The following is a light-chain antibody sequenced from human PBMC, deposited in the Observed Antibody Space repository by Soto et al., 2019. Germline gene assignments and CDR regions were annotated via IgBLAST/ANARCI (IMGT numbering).Light chain of an antibody. CDR3: QQYNSYSPLT. J-gene: IGKJ5*01. V-gene: IGKV1-5*01. CDR2: DAS. CDR1: QSISSW. Sequence: DIQMTQSPSTLPASVGDRVTITCRASQSISSWLAWYQQKPGKAPKLLIYDASSLESGVPSRFSGSGSGTEFTLTISSLQPDDFATYYCQQYNSYSPLTFGQGARLEI.